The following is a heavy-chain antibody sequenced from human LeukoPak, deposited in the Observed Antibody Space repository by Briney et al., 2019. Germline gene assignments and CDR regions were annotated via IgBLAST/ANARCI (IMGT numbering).Heavy chain of an antibody. CDR2: IYYSGST. D-gene: IGHD6-19*01. J-gene: IGHJ4*02. V-gene: IGHV4-61*01. CDR3: ARSLGGSSGWFFY. Sequence: SQTLSLTCTVSGGSISSGSYYWSWIRQPPGKGLEWIGYIYYSGSTNYNPSLKSRVTISVDTSKNQFSLKLSSVTAADTAVYYCARSLGGSSGWFFYWGQGTLVTVSS. CDR1: GGSISSGSYY.